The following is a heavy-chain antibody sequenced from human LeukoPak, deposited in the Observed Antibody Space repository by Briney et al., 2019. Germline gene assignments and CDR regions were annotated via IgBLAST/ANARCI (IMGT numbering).Heavy chain of an antibody. Sequence: KPSETLSLTCTVSGGSISSSSYYWGWIRQPPGKGLEWIGSIYYSGSTYYKLSLKSRVTISVDTSKNQFSLKLSSVTAADTAVYYRARSMPVVAATGGAFDIWGQGTMVTVSS. CDR3: ARSMPVVAATGGAFDI. J-gene: IGHJ3*02. D-gene: IGHD2-15*01. CDR1: GGSISSSSYY. CDR2: IYYSGST. V-gene: IGHV4-39*07.